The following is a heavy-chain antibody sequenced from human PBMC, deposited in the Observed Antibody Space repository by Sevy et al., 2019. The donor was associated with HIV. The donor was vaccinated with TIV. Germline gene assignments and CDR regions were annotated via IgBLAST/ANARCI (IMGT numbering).Heavy chain of an antibody. V-gene: IGHV3-30*18. D-gene: IGHD3-10*01. Sequence: GGSLRLSCAASGFTFSSYGMHWVRQAPGKGLEWVAVISYDGSNKYYADSVKGRFTISRDNSKNTLYLQMNSLRAEDTAVYYCAKDRGWGGGDYWGQGTLVTVSS. CDR2: ISYDGSNK. CDR3: AKDRGWGGGDY. J-gene: IGHJ4*02. CDR1: GFTFSSYG.